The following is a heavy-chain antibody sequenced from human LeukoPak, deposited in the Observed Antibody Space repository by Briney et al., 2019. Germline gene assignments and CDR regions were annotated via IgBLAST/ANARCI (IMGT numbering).Heavy chain of an antibody. Sequence: SETLSLTCSVSAGSISHYYWNWIRQPAGKGLEWNGRIYTNDTTNYNPSLKSRVTMSIDTSKSEFSLRLNSVTAADTALYYCARGLFLEWNNWFDPWGQGTLVIVSS. J-gene: IGHJ5*02. CDR3: ARGLFLEWNNWFDP. V-gene: IGHV4-4*07. CDR2: IYTNDTT. CDR1: AGSISHYY. D-gene: IGHD3-3*01.